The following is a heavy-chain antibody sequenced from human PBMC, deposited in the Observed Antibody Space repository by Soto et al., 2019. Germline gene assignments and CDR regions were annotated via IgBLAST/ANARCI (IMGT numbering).Heavy chain of an antibody. CDR2: ISASGGST. D-gene: IGHD5-12*01. J-gene: IGHJ4*02. CDR3: AKGPLVSGYDLDY. Sequence: EVQLLDSGGGLVQPGGSLRLSCAASGFTFSNYVMNWVRQAPGKGLDWVSAISASGGSTYYEDSVKGRFTISRDNSKNTLYLQMSSLRAEDTAVYYCAKGPLVSGYDLDYWGQGTLVTVSS. CDR1: GFTFSNYV. V-gene: IGHV3-23*01.